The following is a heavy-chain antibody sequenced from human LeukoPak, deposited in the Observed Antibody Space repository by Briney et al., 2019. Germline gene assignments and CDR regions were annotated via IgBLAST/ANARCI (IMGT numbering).Heavy chain of an antibody. CDR3: ARKRIAADY. J-gene: IGHJ4*02. Sequence: GASVKVSCKASGGTFDRYAISWVRQAPGQGLEWMGGIIPIFGAANYAQKFQGRVTMTRNTSISTAYMELSSLRSEDTAVYYCARKRIAADYWGQGTLVTVSS. V-gene: IGHV1-69*05. D-gene: IGHD6-13*01. CDR1: GGTFDRYA. CDR2: IIPIFGAA.